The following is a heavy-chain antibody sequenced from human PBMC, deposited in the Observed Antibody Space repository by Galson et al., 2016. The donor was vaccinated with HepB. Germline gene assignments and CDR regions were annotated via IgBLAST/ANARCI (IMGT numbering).Heavy chain of an antibody. CDR3: ARGTSDFYYY. CDR1: GGSISHFY. CDR2: IYNSGST. J-gene: IGHJ4*02. Sequence: SETLSLTCTVSGGSISHFYWSWIRQPPGKGLEWIGYIYNSGSTNYDPSLKSRVTISVDTSKNQFSLKVSSVTAADTAVYYCARGTSDFYYYWSQGTLVTVSS. V-gene: IGHV4-59*01. D-gene: IGHD2-21*02.